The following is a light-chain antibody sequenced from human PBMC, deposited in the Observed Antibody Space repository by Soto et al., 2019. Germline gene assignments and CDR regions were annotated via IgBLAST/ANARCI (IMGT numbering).Light chain of an antibody. CDR2: WAS. V-gene: IGKV4-1*01. CDR3: QQYYSTPLT. Sequence: IVMTQCPDFLALSLGETVTINCMSTLTVIYSYNNKNYLAWYQQKPGQPPKLLIYWASTRESGVPDRFSGSVSGTEFTLTISSLQAEDVAVYYCQQYYSTPLTFGQGTQVDIK. CDR1: LTVIYSYNNKNY. J-gene: IGKJ1*01.